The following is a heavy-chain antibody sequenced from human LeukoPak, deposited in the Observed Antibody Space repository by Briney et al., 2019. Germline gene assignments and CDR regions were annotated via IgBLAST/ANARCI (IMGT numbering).Heavy chain of an antibody. J-gene: IGHJ4*02. Sequence: GASVKVSCKASGYTFTGYYMHWVRQAPGQGLKWMGWINPNSGGTNYAQKFQGRVTMTRDTSISTAYMELSRLRSDDTAVYYCARDRITMVRGVIVNPLGYWGQGTLVTVSS. CDR2: INPNSGGT. CDR1: GYTFTGYY. D-gene: IGHD3-10*01. V-gene: IGHV1-2*02. CDR3: ARDRITMVRGVIVNPLGY.